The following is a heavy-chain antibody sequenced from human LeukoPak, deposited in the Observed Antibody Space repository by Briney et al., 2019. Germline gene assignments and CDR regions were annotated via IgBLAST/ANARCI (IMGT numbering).Heavy chain of an antibody. Sequence: GGSLRLSCAASGFTFSSYAMHWVRQAPGKGLEWVAVISYDGSNKYYADSVKGRFTISRDNSKNTLYLQMNSLRAEDTAVYYCARGPRIYDFWSGYLDYWGQGTLVTVSS. D-gene: IGHD3-3*01. J-gene: IGHJ4*02. CDR1: GFTFSSYA. CDR3: ARGPRIYDFWSGYLDY. CDR2: ISYDGSNK. V-gene: IGHV3-30-3*01.